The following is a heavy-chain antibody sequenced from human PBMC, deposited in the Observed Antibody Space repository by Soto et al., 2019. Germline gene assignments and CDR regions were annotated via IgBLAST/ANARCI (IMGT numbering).Heavy chain of an antibody. J-gene: IGHJ6*02. D-gene: IGHD6-13*01. CDR1: GFMFRITG. V-gene: IGHV3-21*01. CDR2: ISSGSRYI. CDR3: AKDEAAGSVFDV. Sequence: PGVFVRLSCAASGFMFRITGVNWFRQAPGKGLEWVSSISSGSRYIDYADSVKGRLTISRDDAKNSLFLQLHNLRADDTAVYYCAKDEAAGSVFDVWGQGTTVTVS.